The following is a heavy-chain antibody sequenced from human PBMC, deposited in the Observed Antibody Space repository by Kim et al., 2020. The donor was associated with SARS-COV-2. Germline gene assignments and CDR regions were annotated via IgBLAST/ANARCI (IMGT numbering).Heavy chain of an antibody. CDR3: ARLVSVNSAVEY. D-gene: IGHD4-4*01. CDR2: INYSGNT. V-gene: IGHV4-39*01. J-gene: IGHJ4*02. Sequence: SETLSLTCTVSGDSISSSSNYWGWMRPPPGQGLEWIGSINYSGNTYSTPSLKSRVTISVDTSKNQFSLKMRSVTAADTAVYYCARLVSVNSAVEYWGQGTLVTVSS. CDR1: GDSISSSSNY.